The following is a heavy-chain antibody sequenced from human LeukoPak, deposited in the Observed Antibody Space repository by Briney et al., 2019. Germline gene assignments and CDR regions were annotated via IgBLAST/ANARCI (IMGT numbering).Heavy chain of an antibody. D-gene: IGHD3-3*01. V-gene: IGHV3-7*03. CDR3: ATHILFWSGLFDS. CDR2: IKEDGSEK. CDR1: GFTFSTYW. J-gene: IGHJ4*02. Sequence: GGSLRLSCAASGFTFSTYWMGWVRQAPGKGLEWVANIKEDGSEKYYVDSVKGRFTISRDNAKNSLYLQMNSLRAEDSAVYYCATHILFWSGLFDSWGQGALVSVSS.